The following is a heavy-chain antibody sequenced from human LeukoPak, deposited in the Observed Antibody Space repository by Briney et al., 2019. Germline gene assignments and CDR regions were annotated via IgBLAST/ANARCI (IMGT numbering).Heavy chain of an antibody. V-gene: IGHV1-18*04. Sequence: ASVKVSCKASGYTLTDYYMHWVRQAPGQGLEWMGWISAYNGNTNYAQKLQGRVTMTTDTSTSTAYMELRSLRSDDTAVYYCARDRGSGEIDYWGQGTLVTVSS. D-gene: IGHD6-25*01. CDR1: GYTLTDYY. CDR2: ISAYNGNT. J-gene: IGHJ4*02. CDR3: ARDRGSGEIDY.